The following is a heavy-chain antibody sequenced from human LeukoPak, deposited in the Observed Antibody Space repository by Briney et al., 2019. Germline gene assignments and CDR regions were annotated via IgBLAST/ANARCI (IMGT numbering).Heavy chain of an antibody. V-gene: IGHV3-20*04. Sequence: GGSLRLSCAASGFTFDDYGMSWVRQVPGKGLEWVSNINWNGGSTGYADSVKGRFTISRDNAKNSLYLQMNSLRAEDTALYFCARAILVDYSYHYMDVWGKGTTVTVSS. CDR2: INWNGGST. D-gene: IGHD2-8*02. CDR1: GFTFDDYG. CDR3: ARAILVDYSYHYMDV. J-gene: IGHJ6*03.